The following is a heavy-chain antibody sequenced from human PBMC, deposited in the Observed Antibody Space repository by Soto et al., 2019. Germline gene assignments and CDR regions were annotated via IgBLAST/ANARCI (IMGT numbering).Heavy chain of an antibody. CDR1: GFGFSGRY. D-gene: IGHD1-20*01. CDR2: ISHQADGDHT. J-gene: IGHJ4*02. V-gene: IGHV3-72*01. CDR3: AAESLYKCEF. Sequence: VRLVESGGGLVQPGGSLRLSCEASGFGFSGRYMAWVRQATGKGLEWVGRISHQADGDHTLYAASVRGRSTISRDDSKMSVSLVMNSRKVADTAVYYCAAESLYKCEFWGQGTLVSV.